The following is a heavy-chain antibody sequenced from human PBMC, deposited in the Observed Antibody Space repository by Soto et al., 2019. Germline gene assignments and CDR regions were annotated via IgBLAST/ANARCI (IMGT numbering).Heavy chain of an antibody. D-gene: IGHD5-12*01. J-gene: IGHJ6*02. CDR2: IIPMYGTT. CDR1: GGSFSSSA. Sequence: ASVKVSCKSSGGSFSSSAITWVRQAPGQGLEWMGRIIPMYGTTFYAQTFQGRVTITADESTSTVYMHLSSLKSEDTASYFCATSVGAIGYRFFNMDVWGQGTTVTVSS. CDR3: ATSVGAIGYRFFNMDV. V-gene: IGHV1-69*13.